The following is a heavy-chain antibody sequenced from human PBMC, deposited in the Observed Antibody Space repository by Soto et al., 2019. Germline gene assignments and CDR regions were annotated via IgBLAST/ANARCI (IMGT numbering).Heavy chain of an antibody. CDR1: GGSVSSGGYY. CDR3: ERGVIH. D-gene: IGHD3-16*02. Sequence: QVQLQESGPGLVKPSQSLSLTCTVSGGSVSSGGYYWSWIRQHPGKSLEWIGYIYYSGSTSYNPSLKSRLTISVDTCKNQFSLKLSSVTAADTAVYYCERGVIHWGQGTLVTVSS. V-gene: IGHV4-31*03. CDR2: IYYSGST. J-gene: IGHJ4*02.